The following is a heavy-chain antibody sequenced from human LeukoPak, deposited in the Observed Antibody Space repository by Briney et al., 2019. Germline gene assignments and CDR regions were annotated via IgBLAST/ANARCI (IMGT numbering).Heavy chain of an antibody. CDR2: IYYSGST. V-gene: IGHV4-59*01. CDR3: ARDERYYYDSSGYYFDS. D-gene: IGHD3-22*01. Sequence: PSETLSLTCTVSGGSISSYYWSWIRQPPGKGLEWIGYIYYSGSTNYNPSLKSRVTISVDTSKNQSSLKLTSVTAADTAVYYCARDERYYYDSSGYYFDSWGQGLLVTVSS. J-gene: IGHJ4*02. CDR1: GGSISSYY.